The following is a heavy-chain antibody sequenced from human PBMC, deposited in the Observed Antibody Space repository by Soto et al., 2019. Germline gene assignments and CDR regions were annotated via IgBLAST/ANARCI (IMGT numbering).Heavy chain of an antibody. CDR2: INAGNGNT. CDR3: ARERHYDFWSGYINWFDP. Sequence: GASVKVSCKASGYTFTSYAMHWVRQAPGQRLEWMGWINAGNGNTKYSQKFQGRVTITRDTSASTAYMELSSLSSEDTAVYYCARERHYDFWSGYINWFDPWGQGTLVTVSS. J-gene: IGHJ5*02. D-gene: IGHD3-3*01. V-gene: IGHV1-3*01. CDR1: GYTFTSYA.